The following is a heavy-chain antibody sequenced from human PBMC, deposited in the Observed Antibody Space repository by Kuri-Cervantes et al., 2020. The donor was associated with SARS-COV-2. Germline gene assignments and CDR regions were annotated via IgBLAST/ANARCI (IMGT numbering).Heavy chain of an antibody. J-gene: IGHJ3*02. D-gene: IGHD3-22*01. Sequence: SGPTLVKPTQTLTLTCTFSGFSLSTSGMCVSWIRQPPGKALEWLARIDWDDDKYYSTSLKTRLTISKDTSKNQVVLTMTNMDPVDTATYYCARIRYYYDSSGYYYYAFGIWGQGTMVTVSS. CDR2: IDWDDDK. CDR1: GFSLSTSGMC. V-gene: IGHV2-70*11. CDR3: ARIRYYYDSSGYYYYAFGI.